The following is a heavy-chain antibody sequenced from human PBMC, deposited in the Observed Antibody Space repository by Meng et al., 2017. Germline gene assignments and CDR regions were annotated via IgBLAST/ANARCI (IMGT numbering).Heavy chain of an antibody. V-gene: IGHV7-4-1*02. Sequence: VQLVQVGFGVKEPGAAFKVSCKAFGYTFTSYAMNWVRQAPGQGLEWMGWINTNTGNQTYAQGFTGRVVFSLDPSVSTAYLQISSLKAEDTAVYYCAGEPYGYFTDYWGQGTLVTVSS. CDR3: AGEPYGYFTDY. CDR2: INTNTGNQ. CDR1: GYTFTSYA. J-gene: IGHJ4*02. D-gene: IGHD5-18*01.